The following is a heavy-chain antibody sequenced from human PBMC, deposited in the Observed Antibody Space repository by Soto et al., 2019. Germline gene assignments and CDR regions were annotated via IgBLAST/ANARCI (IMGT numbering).Heavy chain of an antibody. D-gene: IGHD2-15*01. CDR1: GFTVSSKY. CDR2: IQSCGPT. Sequence: PGGALRLSCAASGFTVSSKYMSWVRQAPGKGLEWVSLIQSCGPTYYAASVKGRFTISRDTSENTLHLQMDSLSAEDTAVSYCARDDVLCDGGRCYGVPLDVWGKATPVTVSS. J-gene: IGHJ6*04. CDR3: ARDDVLCDGGRCYGVPLDV. V-gene: IGHV3-66*01.